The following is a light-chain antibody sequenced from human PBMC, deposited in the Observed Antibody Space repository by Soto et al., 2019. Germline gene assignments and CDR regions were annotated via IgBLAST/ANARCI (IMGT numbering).Light chain of an antibody. CDR1: QSISSY. Sequence: DIQMTQSPSSLSASVGDRVTITCRASQSISSYLNWYQQKPGKAPKLLIYAASSLQSGVPSRFSSSGSGTDFTLTISSLQPEDFATYYCQQSYSTRFTFGPGTKVHI. CDR3: QQSYSTRFT. CDR2: AAS. J-gene: IGKJ3*01. V-gene: IGKV1-39*01.